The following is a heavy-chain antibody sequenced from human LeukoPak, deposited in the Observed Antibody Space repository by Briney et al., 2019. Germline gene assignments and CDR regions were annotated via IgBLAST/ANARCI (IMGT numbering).Heavy chain of an antibody. V-gene: IGHV1-69*13. Sequence: ASVKVSCKASGGTFSSYAISWVRQAPGQGLEWMGGIIPIFGTANYAQKFQGRVTITADESTSTAYMELSSLRSDDTAVYYCARDSGYYDTSDSDYWGQGTLVTVSS. CDR1: GGTFSSYA. J-gene: IGHJ4*02. D-gene: IGHD3-22*01. CDR2: IIPIFGTA. CDR3: ARDSGYYDTSDSDY.